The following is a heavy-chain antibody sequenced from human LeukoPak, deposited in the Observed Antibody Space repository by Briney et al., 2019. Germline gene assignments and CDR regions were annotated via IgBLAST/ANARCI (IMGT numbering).Heavy chain of an antibody. D-gene: IGHD3-22*01. CDR3: ARICRPLAARGTILTYDYDVSGYYSFEY. V-gene: IGHV3-7*01. CDR1: GFTFSSYW. J-gene: IGHJ4*02. CDR2: IKKDGSET. Sequence: GGSLRLSCAASGFTFSSYWMSWVRQAPGKGLEWVADIKKDGSETYYADSVKGRFTISRDNSKNSLYLQMNSLRAEDTAVYYWARICRPLAARGTILTYDYDVSGYYSFEYWGQRAL.